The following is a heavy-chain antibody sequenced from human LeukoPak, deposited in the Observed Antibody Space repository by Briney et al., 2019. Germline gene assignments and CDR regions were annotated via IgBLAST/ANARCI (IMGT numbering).Heavy chain of an antibody. J-gene: IGHJ3*02. CDR1: GFTFSSYG. CDR2: ILYGGSNK. D-gene: IGHD6-13*01. V-gene: IGHV3-30*18. Sequence: PGRSLRLSCAASGFTFSSYGMHWVRQAPGKGLEWVAVILYGGSNKYYADSVKGRFTISRDNSKNTLYLQMNSLRAEDPAVYYCAKDHGGIAISGHGTMGTVSS. CDR3: AKDHGGIAI.